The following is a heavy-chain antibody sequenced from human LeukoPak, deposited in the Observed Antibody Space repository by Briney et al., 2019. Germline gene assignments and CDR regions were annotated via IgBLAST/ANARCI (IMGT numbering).Heavy chain of an antibody. V-gene: IGHV3-7*01. CDR2: INQDGTET. CDR3: ARSYGSGTLSPFDY. J-gene: IGHJ4*02. D-gene: IGHD3-10*01. Sequence: GGSLRLSCAASGFTFRTCWMGWVRQAPGKGLEWVANINQDGTETYYVDSVTGRFTISRDDANSSLHLQMNSLRAEDTALYYCARSYGSGTLSPFDYWGQGTLVTVS. CDR1: GFTFRTCW.